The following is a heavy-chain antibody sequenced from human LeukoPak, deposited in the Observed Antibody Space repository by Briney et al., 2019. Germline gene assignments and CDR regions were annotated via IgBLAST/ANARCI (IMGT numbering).Heavy chain of an antibody. CDR1: ESIFTNLL. J-gene: IGHJ3*02. V-gene: IGHV1-2*02. Sequence: ASVKVSCKASESIFTNLLIHWVRQAPGQGLEWMGWLVAKGGGTHYAQNFQGRVTMTRDTSIRTAYMELSGLRSDDTAVYYCAREGVDFDTWGQGTMVTVSS. CDR3: AREGVDFDT. CDR2: LVAKGGGT.